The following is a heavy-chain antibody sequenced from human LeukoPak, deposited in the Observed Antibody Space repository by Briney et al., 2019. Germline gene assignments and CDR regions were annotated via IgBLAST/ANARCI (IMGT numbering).Heavy chain of an antibody. CDR3: AKGLGYCSSTSCYSPYYYYMDV. Sequence: GGSLRLSCVASGFTFNSYWMSWVRQAPGKGLEWVANIKQDGSEKYYVDSVKGRFTISRDNSKNTLYLQMNSLRAEDTAVYYCAKGLGYCSSTSCYSPYYYYMDVWGKGTTVTVSS. CDR2: IKQDGSEK. J-gene: IGHJ6*03. CDR1: GFTFNSYW. V-gene: IGHV3-7*03. D-gene: IGHD2-2*02.